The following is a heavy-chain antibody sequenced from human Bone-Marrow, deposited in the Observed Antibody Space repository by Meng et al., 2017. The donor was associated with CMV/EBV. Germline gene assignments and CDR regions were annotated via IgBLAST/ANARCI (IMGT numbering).Heavy chain of an antibody. CDR1: GGSFSGYY. CDR2: INHSGST. J-gene: IGHJ6*02. V-gene: IGHV4-34*01. Sequence: SETLSLTCAVYGGSFSGYYWSWIRQPPGKGLEWIGEINHSGSTNYNPSLKSRVTISVDTSKNQFSLKLSSVTAADTAVYYCAGSGSLSFPGYYYYGMDVWGQGTTVTVSS. D-gene: IGHD1-26*01. CDR3: AGSGSLSFPGYYYYGMDV.